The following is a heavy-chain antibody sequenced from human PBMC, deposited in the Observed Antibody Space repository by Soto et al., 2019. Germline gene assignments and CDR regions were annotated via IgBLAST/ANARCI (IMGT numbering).Heavy chain of an antibody. J-gene: IGHJ3*02. D-gene: IGHD6-19*01. CDR2: ISSSSSTI. CDR3: ARYVGSGWDPAFDI. CDR1: GFTFSSYS. Sequence: GGSLRLSCAASGFTFSSYSMNWVRQAPGKGLEWVSYISSSSSTIYYADSVKGRFTISRDNAKNSLYLQMNSLRAEDTAVYYCARYVGSGWDPAFDIWCQGTMATVSS. V-gene: IGHV3-48*01.